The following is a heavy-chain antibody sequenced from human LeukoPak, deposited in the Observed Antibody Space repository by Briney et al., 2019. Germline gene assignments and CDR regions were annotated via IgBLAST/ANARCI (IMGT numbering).Heavy chain of an antibody. J-gene: IGHJ4*02. CDR1: GFTVSSNY. D-gene: IGHD3-10*01. CDR2: VYSGGST. CDR3: AKLEYGASSGSYALYFDY. V-gene: IGHV3-53*01. Sequence: GGSLRLSCAASGFTVSSNYMSWVRQAPGKGLEWVSVVYSGGSTYYADSVKGRFTISRDNSKNTLYLQMNSLRAEDTAVYYCAKLEYGASSGSYALYFDYWGQGTLVTVSS.